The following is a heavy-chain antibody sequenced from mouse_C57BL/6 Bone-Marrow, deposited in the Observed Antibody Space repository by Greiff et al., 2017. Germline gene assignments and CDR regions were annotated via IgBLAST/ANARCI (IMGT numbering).Heavy chain of an antibody. Sequence: EVKLQESGPGLVKPSQSLSLTCSVTGYSITSGYYWNWIRQFPGNKLEWMGYISYDGSNNYNPSLKNRISITRDTSKNQFFLKLNSVTTEDTATYYCARDHYGNAMDYWGQGTSVTVSS. CDR2: ISYDGSN. CDR3: ARDHYGNAMDY. D-gene: IGHD1-1*01. J-gene: IGHJ4*01. CDR1: GYSITSGYY. V-gene: IGHV3-6*01.